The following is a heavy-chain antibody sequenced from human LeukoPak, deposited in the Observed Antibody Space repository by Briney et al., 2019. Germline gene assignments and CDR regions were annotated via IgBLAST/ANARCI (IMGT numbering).Heavy chain of an antibody. CDR3: ARVAARYVGMDV. Sequence: SETLSLTCTVSAGSINNYYWSWIRQPPGRGLEWIGYIYYSGSTNYNPSLKSRVTISVDTSKKQVSLNLSSVTAADTAVYYCARVAARYVGMDVWGQGTTVTVSS. CDR2: IYYSGST. V-gene: IGHV4-59*01. J-gene: IGHJ6*02. CDR1: AGSINNYY. D-gene: IGHD6-6*01.